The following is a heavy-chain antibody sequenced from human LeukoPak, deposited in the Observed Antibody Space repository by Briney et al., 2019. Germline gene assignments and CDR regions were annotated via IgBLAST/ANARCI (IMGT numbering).Heavy chain of an antibody. D-gene: IGHD5-18*01. CDR2: VKQDGSDK. V-gene: IGHV3-7*04. J-gene: IGHJ4*02. CDR3: ARTVYSYGLISYFDY. Sequence: GGSLRLSCAASGFTFNSYWMTWVRQAPGRGLEWVANVKQDGSDKYYVDSVRGRFTISRDNAKNSLYLQMNSLRAEDTAVYYCARTVYSYGLISYFDYWGQGTLVTVSS. CDR1: GFTFNSYW.